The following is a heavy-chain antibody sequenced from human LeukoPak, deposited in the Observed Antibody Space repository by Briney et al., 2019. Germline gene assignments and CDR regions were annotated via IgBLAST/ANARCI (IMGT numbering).Heavy chain of an antibody. V-gene: IGHV3-23*01. CDR2: ISGSGGST. Sequence: GGSLRLSCAASGFTFTSYALSWFRQAPGKGLNWVSAISGSGGSTYYADSVKGRFTISRDNSKNTLYLQMNSLRAEDTAVYYCAKGAVAAPPPYNWFDPWGQGTLVTVSS. CDR3: AKGAVAAPPPYNWFDP. CDR1: GFTFTSYA. J-gene: IGHJ5*02. D-gene: IGHD6-19*01.